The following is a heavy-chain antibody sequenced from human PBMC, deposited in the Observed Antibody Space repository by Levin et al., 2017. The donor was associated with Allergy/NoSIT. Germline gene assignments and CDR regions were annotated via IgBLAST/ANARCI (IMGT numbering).Heavy chain of an antibody. V-gene: IGHV3-53*01. Sequence: GGSLRLSCAASGFTVSSNYMSWVRQAPGKGLEWVSVIYSGGSTYYADSVKGRFTISRDNSKNTLYLQMNSLRAEDTAVYYCARGARLAVSWWYFDRWGRGTLVTVSS. CDR1: GFTVSSNY. CDR2: IYSGGST. D-gene: IGHD6-6*01. CDR3: ARGARLAVSWWYFDR. J-gene: IGHJ2*01.